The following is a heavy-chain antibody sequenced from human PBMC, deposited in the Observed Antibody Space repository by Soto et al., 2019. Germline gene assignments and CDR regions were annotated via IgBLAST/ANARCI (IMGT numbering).Heavy chain of an antibody. CDR1: GGTFSSYA. CDR3: IRNQDYYGMDV. D-gene: IGHD1-1*01. V-gene: IGHV1-69*13. CDR2: IISIFGTA. J-gene: IGHJ6*02. Sequence: GASVKVSCKASGGTFSSYAISWVRQAPGQGLVWMGGIISIFGTANYAQKFQGRVTITADESTSTAYMELSSLRSEDTAVYYCIRNQDYYGMDVWGQGTTVTVSS.